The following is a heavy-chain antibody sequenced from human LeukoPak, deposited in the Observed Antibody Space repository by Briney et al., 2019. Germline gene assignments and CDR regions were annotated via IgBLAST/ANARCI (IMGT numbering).Heavy chain of an antibody. J-gene: IGHJ5*02. V-gene: IGHV4-39*07. CDR1: GGSIRSSSYY. CDR3: ARMGAESEGWFDP. D-gene: IGHD4/OR15-4a*01. Sequence: SETLSLTCTVSGGSIRSSSYYWSWIRQPPGKGLEWIGIIYYSGNTYYNPSLKSRVTMSIDTSKNQFSLKLSSVTAADTAVYYCARMGAESEGWFDPWGQGTLVTVSS. CDR2: IYYSGNT.